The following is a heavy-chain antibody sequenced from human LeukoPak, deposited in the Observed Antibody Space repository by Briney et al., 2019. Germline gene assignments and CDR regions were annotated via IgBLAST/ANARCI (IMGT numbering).Heavy chain of an antibody. D-gene: IGHD1-26*01. J-gene: IGHJ4*02. CDR1: GFTFSGHY. V-gene: IGHV3-11*01. Sequence: GGSLRLSCAASGFTFSGHYMSWIRQAPGKGLEWISYITNSGDFVNYADSVKGRFTISRDNAKNSLYLQMNSLRAEDTAVYYCAREARATPDFWGQGTVVTVSS. CDR2: ITNSGDFV. CDR3: AREARATPDF.